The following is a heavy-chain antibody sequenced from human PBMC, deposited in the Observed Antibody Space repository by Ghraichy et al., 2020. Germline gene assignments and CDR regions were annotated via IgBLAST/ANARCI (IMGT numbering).Heavy chain of an antibody. CDR3: AKVPDQVNKGWYFDL. D-gene: IGHD1/OR15-1a*01. CDR2: ISGSGGST. V-gene: IGHV3-23*01. CDR1: GFTFSSYA. Sequence: GESLNISCAASGFTFSSYAMSWVRQAPGKGLEWVSAISGSGGSTYYADSVKGRFTISRDNSKNTLYLQMNSLRAEDTAVYYCAKVPDQVNKGWYFDLWGRGTLVTVSS. J-gene: IGHJ2*01.